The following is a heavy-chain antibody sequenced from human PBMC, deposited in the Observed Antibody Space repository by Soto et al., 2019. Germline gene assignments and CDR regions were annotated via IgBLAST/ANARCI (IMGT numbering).Heavy chain of an antibody. Sequence: QVQLVQSGAEVKKPGSSVKVSCKASGGTFSSYAISWVRQAPGQGLEWMGGIIPIFGTANYAQKFQGRVTITADGSTSTGYLGLRRLRSEDTAGYYCGSSQGVVVVAATPYYYYGMDVWGQGTTVTVSS. CDR1: GGTFSSYA. CDR3: GSSQGVVVVAATPYYYYGMDV. CDR2: IIPIFGTA. J-gene: IGHJ6*02. D-gene: IGHD2-15*01. V-gene: IGHV1-69*12.